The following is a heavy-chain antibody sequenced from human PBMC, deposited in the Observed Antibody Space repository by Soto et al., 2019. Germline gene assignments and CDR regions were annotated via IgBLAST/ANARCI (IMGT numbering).Heavy chain of an antibody. J-gene: IGHJ4*02. CDR2: IYYSGST. D-gene: IGHD1-7*01. CDR3: ARPIYNWNYYFDY. Sequence: SETLSLTCTVSGGSISSSSYYWGWIRQPPGKGLEWIGSIYYSGSTYYNPSLKSRVTISVDTSKNQFSLKLSSVTAADTAVYYCARPIYNWNYYFDYWGQGTLLTVSS. V-gene: IGHV4-39*01. CDR1: GGSISSSSYY.